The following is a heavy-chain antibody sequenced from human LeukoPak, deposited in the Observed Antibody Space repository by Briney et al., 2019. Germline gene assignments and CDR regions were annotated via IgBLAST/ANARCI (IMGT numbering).Heavy chain of an antibody. CDR3: ARSRRFLEWLLSGRFDP. V-gene: IGHV4-34*01. J-gene: IGHJ5*02. D-gene: IGHD3-3*01. CDR2: INHSGSA. Sequence: PSETLSLTCAVYDGSFSGYYCSWIRQPPGKGLEWIGEINHSGSANYNPSLKSRVTIFLDTSKNQFSLNLSSVTAADTAVYYCARSRRFLEWLLSGRFDPWGQGTLVTVSS. CDR1: DGSFSGYY.